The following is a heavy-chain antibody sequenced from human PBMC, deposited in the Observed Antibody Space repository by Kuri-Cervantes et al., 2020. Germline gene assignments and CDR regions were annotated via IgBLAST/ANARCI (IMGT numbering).Heavy chain of an antibody. Sequence: GESLKISCAASGFTFSDYYMSWIRQAPGKGLEWVSYISSSGSTIYYADSVKGRFTISRDNAKNSLYLQMNSLRAEDTAVYYCARPHPETMGSYYYYMDVWGKGTTVTVSS. CDR1: GFTFSDYY. J-gene: IGHJ6*03. V-gene: IGHV3-11*04. D-gene: IGHD3-10*01. CDR3: ARPHPETMGSYYYYMDV. CDR2: ISSSGSTI.